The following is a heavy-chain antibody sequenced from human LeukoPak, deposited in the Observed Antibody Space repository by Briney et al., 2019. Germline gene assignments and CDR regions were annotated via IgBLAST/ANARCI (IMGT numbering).Heavy chain of an antibody. D-gene: IGHD3-22*01. CDR2: IYYSGST. J-gene: IGHJ4*02. V-gene: IGHV4-39*01. CDR1: GGSISSSSYY. Sequence: SETLSLTCTVSGGSISSSSYYWGWIRQPPGKGLEWIGSIYYSGSTYYNPSLKSRVTMSVDTSKNQFSLKLSSVTAADTAVYYCARRRDDSSGYYDYYFDYWGQGTLVTVSS. CDR3: ARRRDDSSGYYDYYFDY.